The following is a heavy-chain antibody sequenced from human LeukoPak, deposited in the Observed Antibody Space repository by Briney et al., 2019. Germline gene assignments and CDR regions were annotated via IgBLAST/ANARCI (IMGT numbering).Heavy chain of an antibody. CDR3: TIAHAADGGSCYDY. D-gene: IGHD2-15*01. J-gene: IGHJ4*02. V-gene: IGHV3-49*04. CDR1: GFTFGDYA. Sequence: PGRSLRLSCTASGFTFGDYAMGWVRQAPGKGLEWVGFIRSKAYGGTTEYAASVKGRFTISRDDSKSIAYLQMNSLKTEDTAVYYCTIAHAADGGSCYDYWGQGTLVTVSS. CDR2: IRSKAYGGTT.